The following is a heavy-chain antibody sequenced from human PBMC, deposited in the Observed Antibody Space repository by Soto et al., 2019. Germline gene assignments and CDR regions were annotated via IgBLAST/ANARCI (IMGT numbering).Heavy chain of an antibody. CDR3: ARDPSEGRVGNWFES. Sequence: EVQLVESGGGLVKPGGSLRLSCAASGFTFSRYGMNWLRQAPGKGLEWVASISSRTSYVYYADSVKGRFSTSRDNAKNILYLEMYALRTEDTAVYYCARDPSEGRVGNWFESWGQGTLVTVSS. CDR1: GFTFSRYG. D-gene: IGHD2-2*01. V-gene: IGHV3-21*06. J-gene: IGHJ5*01. CDR2: ISSRTSYV.